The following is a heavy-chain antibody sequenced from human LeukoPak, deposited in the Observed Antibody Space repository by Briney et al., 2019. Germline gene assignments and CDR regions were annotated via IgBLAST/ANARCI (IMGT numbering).Heavy chain of an antibody. D-gene: IGHD3-22*01. V-gene: IGHV3-23*01. Sequence: GGSLRLSCAASGFTFADFAMNWVRQAPGKGLEWVSGVGGGGTNTDYADSVKGRFTISRDNSKNTLTLQMSSLRADDTAVYFCAKDARGYHRPIDHWGQGILVTVSS. CDR1: GFTFADFA. CDR2: VGGGGTNT. CDR3: AKDARGYHRPIDH. J-gene: IGHJ4*02.